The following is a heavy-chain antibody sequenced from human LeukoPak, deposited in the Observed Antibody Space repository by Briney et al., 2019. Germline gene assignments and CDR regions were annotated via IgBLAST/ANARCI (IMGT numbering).Heavy chain of an antibody. V-gene: IGHV1-2*02. CDR2: INPNSGGT. CDR1: GYTFTGYY. CDR3: ARGRGSTSSNFDY. Sequence: PAASVKVSCKASGYTFTGYYMHWVRQAPGQGLERMGWINPNSGGTNYAQKFQGRVTMTRDTSISTAYMELSRLRSDDTAVYYCARGRGSTSSNFDYWGQGTLVTVSS. D-gene: IGHD2-2*01. J-gene: IGHJ4*02.